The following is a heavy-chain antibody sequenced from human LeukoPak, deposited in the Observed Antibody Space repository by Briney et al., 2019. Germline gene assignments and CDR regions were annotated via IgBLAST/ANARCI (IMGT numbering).Heavy chain of an antibody. D-gene: IGHD4-11*01. CDR3: AKDSSKSTTVTRA. J-gene: IGHJ5*02. CDR1: GFTFSNAW. V-gene: IGHV3-23*01. CDR2: ISGGGGST. Sequence: GGSLRLSCAVSGFTFSNAWMSWVRQAPGKGLEWVSAISGGGGSTYYADSVKGRFTISRDNSKNTLYLQVNGLRADDTAVYYCAKDSSKSTTVTRAWGQGTLVIVSS.